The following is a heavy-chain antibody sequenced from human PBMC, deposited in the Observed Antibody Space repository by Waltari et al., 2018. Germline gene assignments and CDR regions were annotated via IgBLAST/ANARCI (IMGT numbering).Heavy chain of an antibody. D-gene: IGHD6-6*01. CDR3: AGREEQLVRGFDY. V-gene: IGHV3-30-3*01. Sequence: QVQLVESGGGVVQPGRSLRLSCAASGFTFSSYAMHWVRQAPGKGLEWVAVISYDGSNKYYADSVKGRFTISRDNSKNTLYLQMNSLRAEDTAVYYCAGREEQLVRGFDYWGQGTLVTVSS. CDR2: ISYDGSNK. J-gene: IGHJ4*02. CDR1: GFTFSSYA.